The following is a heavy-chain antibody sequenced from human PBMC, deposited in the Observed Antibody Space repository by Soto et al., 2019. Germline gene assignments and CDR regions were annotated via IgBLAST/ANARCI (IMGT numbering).Heavy chain of an antibody. CDR1: GGSMISYY. J-gene: IGHJ4*02. CDR3: ARVRGTAGKRYFDY. V-gene: IGHV4-59*01. D-gene: IGHD6-13*01. CDR2: TYYSGST. Sequence: PSETLSLTCTVSGGSMISYYWNWIRQPPGKGLEWIGYTYYSGSTTYNPSLKIRVTISADSSKNQFSLKLSSVTAADTAVYYCARVRGTAGKRYFDYWGQGTLVTVSS.